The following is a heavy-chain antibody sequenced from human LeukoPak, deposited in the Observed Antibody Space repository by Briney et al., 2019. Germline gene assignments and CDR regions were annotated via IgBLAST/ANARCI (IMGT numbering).Heavy chain of an antibody. J-gene: IGHJ3*02. V-gene: IGHV3-53*01. CDR3: ATASHYYDRSGAYDAFDI. CDR1: GFAVSSNY. D-gene: IGHD3-22*01. CDR2: IYSGGDT. Sequence: GGSPRLSCAASGFAVSSNYMSWVRQAPGKGLEWVSVIYSGGDTYYADSVKGRFTISRDNSKNTLYLQMKSLRAEDTAMYYCATASHYYDRSGAYDAFDIWGQGTMVTVSS.